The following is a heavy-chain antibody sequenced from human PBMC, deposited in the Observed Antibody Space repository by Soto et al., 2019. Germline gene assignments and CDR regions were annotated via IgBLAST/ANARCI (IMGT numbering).Heavy chain of an antibody. CDR1: GFTFSSYA. V-gene: IGHV3-23*01. J-gene: IGHJ5*02. Sequence: VQLLESGGGLVQPGGSLRLSCAASGFTFSSYAMSWVRQAPGKGLEWVSAISGSGGSTYYADSVKGRFTISRDNSKNTLYLQMNSLRAEDTAVYYCAKDKRKYYYDSSGFNWFDPWGQGTLVTVSS. D-gene: IGHD3-22*01. CDR2: ISGSGGST. CDR3: AKDKRKYYYDSSGFNWFDP.